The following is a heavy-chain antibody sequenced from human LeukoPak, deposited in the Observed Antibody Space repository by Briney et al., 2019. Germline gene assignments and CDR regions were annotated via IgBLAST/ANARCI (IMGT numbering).Heavy chain of an antibody. CDR2: ISSSSSYI. Sequence: VGSLRPSCAASGFTFSSDSMNGGRQAPRKGLERVSSISSSSSYIYYADSVKGRFTISRDNAKNSLYLQMNSLRAEDTAVYYCARHPAYCSGGNCHDSWGQGTLVTVSS. CDR1: GFTFSSDS. D-gene: IGHD2-15*01. J-gene: IGHJ4*02. CDR3: ARHPAYCSGGNCHDS. V-gene: IGHV3-21*01.